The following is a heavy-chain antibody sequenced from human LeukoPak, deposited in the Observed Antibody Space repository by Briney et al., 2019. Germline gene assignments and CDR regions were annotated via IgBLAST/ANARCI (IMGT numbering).Heavy chain of an antibody. CDR3: AIQGPRLTGDYPDY. CDR2: ISGSGGST. V-gene: IGHV3-23*01. J-gene: IGHJ4*02. D-gene: IGHD3-22*01. CDR1: GFTFSSYA. Sequence: GGSLRLSCAASGFTFSSYAMSWVRQAPGKGLEWVSAISGSGGSTYYVDSVKGRFTISRDNSKNTLYLQMNSLRAEDTAVYYCAIQGPRLTGDYPDYWGQGTLVTVSS.